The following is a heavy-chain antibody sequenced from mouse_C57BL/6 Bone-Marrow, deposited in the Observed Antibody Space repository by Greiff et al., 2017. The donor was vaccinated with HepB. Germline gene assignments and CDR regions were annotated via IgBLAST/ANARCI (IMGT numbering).Heavy chain of an antibody. V-gene: IGHV1-5*01. CDR1: GYTFTSSW. CDR3: TRVRLQRAFAY. CDR2: IYPGHSDT. D-gene: IGHD2-4*01. Sequence: EVQLQQSGTVLARPGASVKMSCKTSGYTFTSSWMHWVKQRPGQGLEWIGAIYPGHSDTSYNQKFKGKAKLTAVTSASTAYMELSSLTNEDSAFYYCTRVRLQRAFAYWGQGTLVTVSA. J-gene: IGHJ3*01.